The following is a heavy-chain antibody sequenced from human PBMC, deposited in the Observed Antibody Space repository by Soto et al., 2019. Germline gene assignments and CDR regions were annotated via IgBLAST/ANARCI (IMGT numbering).Heavy chain of an antibody. CDR3: ARGSWWLDY. Sequence: QVQLVESGGGVVQPGRSLRLSCAASGFTFSSYAMHWVRQAPGKGLEWVAVISYDGSNKYYADSVMGRFTISRDNSKNTLYLQMNSLRAEDTAVYYCARGSWWLDYWGQGTLVTVSS. V-gene: IGHV3-30-3*01. CDR1: GFTFSSYA. J-gene: IGHJ4*02. D-gene: IGHD2-15*01. CDR2: ISYDGSNK.